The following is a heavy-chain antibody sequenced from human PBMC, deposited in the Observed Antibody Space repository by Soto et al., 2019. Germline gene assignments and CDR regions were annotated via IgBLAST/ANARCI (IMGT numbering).Heavy chain of an antibody. D-gene: IGHD2-2*01. CDR3: TTPRPYQLLPLGMDV. J-gene: IGHJ6*02. V-gene: IGHV3-15*01. CDR1: GFTFSNAW. Sequence: EVQLLESGGGLVQPGGSLRLSCAASGFTFSNAWMSWVRQAPGKGLEWVGRIKSKTDGGTTDYAAPVKGRFTISRDDSKNTLYLQMNSLKTEDTAVYYCTTPRPYQLLPLGMDVWGQGTTVTVSS. CDR2: IKSKTDGGTT.